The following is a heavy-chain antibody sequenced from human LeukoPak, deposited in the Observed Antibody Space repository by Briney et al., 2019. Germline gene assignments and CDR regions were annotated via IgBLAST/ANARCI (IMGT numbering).Heavy chain of an antibody. CDR3: AREDIVVVPAAIGGWFDP. D-gene: IGHD2-2*02. CDR1: GFTFSSYG. Sequence: GGSLRLSCAASGFTFSSYGMHWVRQAPGKGLEWVAVIWYDGSNKYYADSVKGRFTISRDNSKNTLYLQMNSLRAEDTAVYYCAREDIVVVPAAIGGWFDPWGQGTLVTVSS. V-gene: IGHV3-33*01. CDR2: IWYDGSNK. J-gene: IGHJ5*02.